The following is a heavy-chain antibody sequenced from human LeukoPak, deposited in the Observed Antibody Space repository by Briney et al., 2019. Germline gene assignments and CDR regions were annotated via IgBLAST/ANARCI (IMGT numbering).Heavy chain of an antibody. CDR2: IVYSGGT. D-gene: IGHD6-13*01. V-gene: IGHV4-39*01. Sequence: SETLSLTCTVSGGSITSSSYSWAWIRQPPGKGLEWIGNIVYSGGTNYNPSLKSRVTISVDTSKNQFSLKLSSVTAADTALYYCARREWQQLHTFDMWGQGTMVTVSS. J-gene: IGHJ3*02. CDR1: GGSITSSSYS. CDR3: ARREWQQLHTFDM.